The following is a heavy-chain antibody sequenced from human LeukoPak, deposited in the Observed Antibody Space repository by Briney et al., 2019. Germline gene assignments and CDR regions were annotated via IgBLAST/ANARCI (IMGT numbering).Heavy chain of an antibody. D-gene: IGHD2-15*01. CDR2: IRYDGSNK. CDR1: GFTFSSYG. V-gene: IGHV3-30*02. CDR3: AKDLFVVVAVPDAFDI. J-gene: IGHJ3*02. Sequence: GGSLRLSCAASGFTFSSYGMHWVRQAPGKGLEWVAFIRYDGSNKYYADSVKGRFTISRDNPKNTLYLQMNSLRAEDTAVYYCAKDLFVVVAVPDAFDIWGQGTMVTVSS.